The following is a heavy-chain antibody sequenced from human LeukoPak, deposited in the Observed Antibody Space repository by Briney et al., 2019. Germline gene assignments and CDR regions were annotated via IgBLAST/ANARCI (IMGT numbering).Heavy chain of an antibody. CDR1: GFTFSSYA. Sequence: GGSLRLSCAASGFTFSSYAMSWVRQAPGRGLEWVSVISGLGGSTYYADSVKGRFAISRDNSKNTLWLQMNSLRADDTAIYYCARDVEARISAAGTFDYWGQGSLVTVSS. CDR3: ARDVEARISAAGTFDY. D-gene: IGHD6-13*01. J-gene: IGHJ4*02. V-gene: IGHV3-23*01. CDR2: ISGLGGST.